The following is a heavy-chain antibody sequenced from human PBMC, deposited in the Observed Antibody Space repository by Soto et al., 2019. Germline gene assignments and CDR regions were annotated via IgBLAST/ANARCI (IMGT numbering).Heavy chain of an antibody. V-gene: IGHV1-3*04. CDR1: GYTFTGNA. CDR3: AREGYDSSGYPLGY. J-gene: IGHJ4*02. Sequence: QVQLVQSGAEVKKPGASVKVSRKASGYTFTGNAMHWVRQAPGQRLEWMGWINTGNGNTKYSQKFQGRVTITRDTSATTTYMELSSLRSEDTAVYYCAREGYDSSGYPLGYWGQGTLVTGSS. CDR2: INTGNGNT. D-gene: IGHD3-22*01.